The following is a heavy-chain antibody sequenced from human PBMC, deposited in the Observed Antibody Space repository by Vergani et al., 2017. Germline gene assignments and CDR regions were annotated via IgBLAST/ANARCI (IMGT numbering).Heavy chain of an antibody. CDR1: GFTSSYYC. CDR2: VLFDGSNE. V-gene: IGHV3-30*03. CDR3: ARDLAYCHEGSCAL. J-gene: IGHJ4*02. Sequence: QVHLVESGGGVVQPGRSLRLSCVVSGFTSSYYCMQWVRQAPGKGLEWVAYVLFDGSNEYYADSVKGRFIVSRDNSNDALYLQMNSLRTNDTAVYYCARDLAYCHEGSCALWGKGSVVTVSS. D-gene: IGHD2-15*01.